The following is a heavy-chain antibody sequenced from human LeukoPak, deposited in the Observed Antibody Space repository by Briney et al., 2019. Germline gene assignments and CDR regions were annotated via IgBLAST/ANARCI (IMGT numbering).Heavy chain of an antibody. CDR2: ISGSGGST. CDR3: AKAWDGSGSYPPLFDY. CDR1: GFTFSSYA. V-gene: IGHV3-23*01. D-gene: IGHD3-10*01. Sequence: GGSLRLSCAASGFTFSSYAMSWVRQAPGKGLEWVSAISGSGGSTYYADSVKGRFTISRDNSKNTLYLQMNSLRAEDTAAYYCAKAWDGSGSYPPLFDYWGQGTLVTVSS. J-gene: IGHJ4*02.